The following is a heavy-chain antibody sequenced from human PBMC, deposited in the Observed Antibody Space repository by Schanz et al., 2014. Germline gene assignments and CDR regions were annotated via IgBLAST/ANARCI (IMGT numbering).Heavy chain of an antibody. D-gene: IGHD3-3*01. J-gene: IGHJ6*02. CDR1: GGSISSYY. Sequence: QVQLQESGPGLVKPSETLSLTCTVSGGSISSYYWNWIRQPSGKGLEWIGFMYYSGNTNYNPSLKSLVTISGDPPKKHFSLKLPSVTAADTAVYYCARSPFTSRYYYYGMDVWGQGTSVIVSS. CDR3: ARSPFTSRYYYYGMDV. V-gene: IGHV4-59*08. CDR2: MYYSGNT.